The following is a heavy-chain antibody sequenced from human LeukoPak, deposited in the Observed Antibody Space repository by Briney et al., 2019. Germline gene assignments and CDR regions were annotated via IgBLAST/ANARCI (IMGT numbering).Heavy chain of an antibody. CDR2: ISAYNGNT. Sequence: ASVKVPCKASGYTFTSYGISWVRQAPGQGLEWMGWISAYNGNTNYAQKFQGRVTMTTDTSTSTAYMELRSLRSDDTAVYYCAREGYDSSGYYDPDAFDIWGQGTMVTVSS. J-gene: IGHJ3*02. D-gene: IGHD3-22*01. CDR1: GYTFTSYG. V-gene: IGHV1-18*01. CDR3: AREGYDSSGYYDPDAFDI.